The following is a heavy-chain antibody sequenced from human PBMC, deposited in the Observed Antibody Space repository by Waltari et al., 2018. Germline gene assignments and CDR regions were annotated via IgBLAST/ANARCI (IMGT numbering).Heavy chain of an antibody. CDR2: IYGGGST. Sequence: ERQLVESGGGLIQPGGSLRLSCAASGFTVSSDYMSWVRQAPGKGLEWGSVIYGGGSTFYADSVRGRFTISRDNSQNMVYLQMNSLRAEDTAVYYCATDPGLRNGMDVWGQGTTVTVSS. CDR1: GFTVSSDY. CDR3: ATDPGLRNGMDV. V-gene: IGHV3-53*01. J-gene: IGHJ6*02. D-gene: IGHD4-17*01.